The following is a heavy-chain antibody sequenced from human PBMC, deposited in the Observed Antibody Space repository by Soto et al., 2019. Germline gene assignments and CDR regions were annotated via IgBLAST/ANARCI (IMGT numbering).Heavy chain of an antibody. J-gene: IGHJ6*02. CDR3: ARATLGYCSSTSCYVTLLYYYYGMDV. D-gene: IGHD2-2*01. Sequence: SVKDSCKASGGTFSSYTISWVRQTPGQGLEWMGRIIPTLGIANYAQKFQGRVTITADKSTSTAYMELSSLRSEDTAVYYCARATLGYCSSTSCYVTLLYYYYGMDVWGQGTTVTVSS. CDR1: GGTFSSYT. CDR2: IIPTLGIA. V-gene: IGHV1-69*02.